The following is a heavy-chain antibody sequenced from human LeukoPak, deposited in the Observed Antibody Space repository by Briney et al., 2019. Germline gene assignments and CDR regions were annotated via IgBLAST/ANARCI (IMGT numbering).Heavy chain of an antibody. CDR3: ARGRRNYNYYGMDV. CDR1: GGSISSGGYS. D-gene: IGHD6-25*01. CDR2: IYHSGST. V-gene: IGHV4-30-2*01. Sequence: SETLSLTCAVSGGSISSGGYSWSWIRQPPGKGLEWIGYIYHSGSTYYNPSLKSRVTISVDRSKNQFSLKLSSVTAADTAVYYCARGRRNYNYYGMDVWGQGTTVTVSS. J-gene: IGHJ6*02.